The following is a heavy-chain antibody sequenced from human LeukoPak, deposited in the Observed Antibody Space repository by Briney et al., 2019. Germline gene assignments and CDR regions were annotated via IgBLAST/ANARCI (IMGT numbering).Heavy chain of an antibody. Sequence: PGRSLRLPRAASGFTFHYYAMHWVRQAPGKGLEGVSVIYSGGYTYCADSVKGRFFIYRDISENMVYLQMNSLSVGDTAVYFCARGRPAHYLVSWGRGTLVTVS. J-gene: IGHJ4*02. CDR1: GFTFHYYA. V-gene: IGHV3-66*01. CDR3: ARGRPAHYLVS. D-gene: IGHD6-6*01. CDR2: IYSGGYT.